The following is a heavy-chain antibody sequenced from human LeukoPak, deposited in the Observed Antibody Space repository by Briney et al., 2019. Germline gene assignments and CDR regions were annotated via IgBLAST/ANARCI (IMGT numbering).Heavy chain of an antibody. V-gene: IGHV5-51*01. CDR2: IYPGDSET. D-gene: IGHD2-15*01. Sequence: GESLKISCKGSGYRFSSYWIGWVRQTPGKGPEWMGVIYPGDSETRYSPSFQGQVTISADKSIGTAYLQWSSLKASDSAMYYCARRCSGGNCNSFDYWGRGSLVTVSS. CDR3: ARRCSGGNCNSFDY. J-gene: IGHJ4*02. CDR1: GYRFSSYW.